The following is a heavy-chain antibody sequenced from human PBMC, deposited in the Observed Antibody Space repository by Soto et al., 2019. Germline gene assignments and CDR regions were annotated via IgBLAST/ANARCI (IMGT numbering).Heavy chain of an antibody. CDR2: IIPIFGTA. CDR1: GGTFSSYA. CDR3: ARGRDIEVVVAAVGFDY. V-gene: IGHV1-69*01. D-gene: IGHD2-15*01. J-gene: IGHJ4*02. Sequence: QVHLVQSGAEVKKPGSSVKVSCKASGGTFSSYAISWVRQAPGQGLEWMGGIIPIFGTANYAQKFQGRVTITADESTSTAYMELRSLRYEHTAVYYCARGRDIEVVVAAVGFDYWGQGTLVTVSS.